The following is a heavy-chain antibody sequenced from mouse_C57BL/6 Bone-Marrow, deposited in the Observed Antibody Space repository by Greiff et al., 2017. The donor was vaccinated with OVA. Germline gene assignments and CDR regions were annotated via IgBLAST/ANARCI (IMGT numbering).Heavy chain of an antibody. CDR2: IYPRSGDT. V-gene: IGHV1-81*01. D-gene: IGHD6-1*01. Sequence: VQLQQSGAELARPGASVKLSCKASGYTLTSYGISWVKQRPGQGLEWIGAIYPRSGDTYYNEKFKGKATLTADKSSSTAYMELRSLTSEDSAVYCRALAHYCYFWGRGTAITVSA. CDR1: GYTLTSYG. J-gene: IGHJ1*03. CDR3: ALAHYCYF.